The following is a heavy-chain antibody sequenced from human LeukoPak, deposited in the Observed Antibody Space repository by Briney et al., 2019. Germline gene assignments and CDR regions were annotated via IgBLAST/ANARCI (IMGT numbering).Heavy chain of an antibody. D-gene: IGHD1-14*01. V-gene: IGHV3-53*01. J-gene: IGHJ4*02. CDR3: ARGVEPLAANTLAY. Sequence: GGSLRVSCAASGFTVITNDMTWVRQAPGKGLEWVSDLYSDGNTKYAESVQGRFTISRDNSKTTLYLEMNSLSPDDTAVYYCARGVEPLAANTLAYWGQGTLVTVSS. CDR1: GFTVITND. CDR2: LYSDGNT.